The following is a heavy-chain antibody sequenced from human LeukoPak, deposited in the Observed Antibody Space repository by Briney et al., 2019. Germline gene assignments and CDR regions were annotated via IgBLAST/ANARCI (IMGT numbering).Heavy chain of an antibody. CDR3: ARGPPYYYGSPAYYFDY. CDR1: GFTVSSNY. CDR2: TYSGGST. D-gene: IGHD3-10*01. V-gene: IGHV3-53*01. Sequence: GGSLRLSCAASGFTVSSNYMSWVRQAPGKGLEWVSVTYSGGSTYYADSVKGRFTISRDNSKNTLYLQMNSLRAEDTAVYYCARGPPYYYGSPAYYFDYWGQGTLVTVSS. J-gene: IGHJ4*02.